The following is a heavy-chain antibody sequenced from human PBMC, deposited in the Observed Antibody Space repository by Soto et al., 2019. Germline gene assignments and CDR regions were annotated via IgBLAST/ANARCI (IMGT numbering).Heavy chain of an antibody. D-gene: IGHD2-21*02. Sequence: SETLSLTCTVSGESISSSSYYWGWIRQPPGKGLEWIGSIYYSGRTYYNPSFKSRVTISIDTSKNQFSLKLSSVTATDTAVYYCARQRTTVVTQAYFDHWGQGALVTV. CDR3: ARQRTTVVTQAYFDH. CDR1: GESISSSSYY. J-gene: IGHJ4*02. CDR2: IYYSGRT. V-gene: IGHV4-39*01.